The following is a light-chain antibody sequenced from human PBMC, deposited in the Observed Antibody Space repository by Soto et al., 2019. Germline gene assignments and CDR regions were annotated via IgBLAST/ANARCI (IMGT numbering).Light chain of an antibody. J-gene: IGLJ3*02. CDR1: SSDVGGYNY. Sequence: QSVLTQPPSASGSPGQSVTISCTGTSSDVGGYNYVSWYQQHPGKAPKLMIYEVSKRPSGVPDRFSGSKSGNTASLTVSGLQAEDEADYYCSSYAGSNQVPFGGGTQLTVL. CDR3: SSYAGSNQVP. V-gene: IGLV2-8*01. CDR2: EVS.